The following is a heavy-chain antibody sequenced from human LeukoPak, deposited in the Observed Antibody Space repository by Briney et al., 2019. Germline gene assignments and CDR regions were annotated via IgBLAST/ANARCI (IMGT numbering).Heavy chain of an antibody. J-gene: IGHJ5*02. D-gene: IGHD3-22*01. CDR3: ATDFYDST. Sequence: GGSLRLSCATSGFTFSNAWMNWVRQAPGKGLEWVGRIRSNSDGGTIDYAAPVKGRFTLSRDDSKTTLYLQMNSLQTEDTAVYYCATDFYDSTWGQGTLVTVSS. CDR2: IRSNSDGGTI. V-gene: IGHV3-15*07. CDR1: GFTFSNAW.